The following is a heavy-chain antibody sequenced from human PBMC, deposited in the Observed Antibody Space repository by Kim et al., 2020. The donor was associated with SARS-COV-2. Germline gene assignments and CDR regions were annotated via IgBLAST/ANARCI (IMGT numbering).Heavy chain of an antibody. V-gene: IGHV3-9*01. Sequence: GGSLRLSCAASGFTFDDYAMHWVRQAPGKGLEWVSGISWNSGSIGYADSVKGRFTISRDNAKNSLYLQMNSLRAEDTALYYCAKGYSYGYHWYFDLWGRGTLVTVSS. CDR2: ISWNSGSI. CDR1: GFTFDDYA. D-gene: IGHD5-18*01. CDR3: AKGYSYGYHWYFDL. J-gene: IGHJ2*01.